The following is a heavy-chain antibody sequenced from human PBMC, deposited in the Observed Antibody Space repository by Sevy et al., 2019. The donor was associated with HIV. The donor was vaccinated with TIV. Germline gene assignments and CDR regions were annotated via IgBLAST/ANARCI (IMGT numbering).Heavy chain of an antibody. J-gene: IGHJ4*02. CDR1: GYTFTSYV. CDR3: ARDRGGSGDFDY. Sequence: ASVKVSCKASGYTFTSYVMHWVRQAPGQRLQWMGWINTGNGDTKYSEKLQGRVTITRDTSASTAYMELSSLRSEDTVVYYCARDRGGSGDFDYWGQGTLVTVSS. CDR2: INTGNGDT. D-gene: IGHD3-10*01. V-gene: IGHV1-3*04.